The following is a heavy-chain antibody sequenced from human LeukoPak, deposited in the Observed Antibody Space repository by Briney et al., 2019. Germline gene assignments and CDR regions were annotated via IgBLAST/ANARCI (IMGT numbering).Heavy chain of an antibody. J-gene: IGHJ4*02. V-gene: IGHV4-59*12. CDR3: ARYAVPAAILDY. Sequence: SETLSLTCTVSGGSISSYYWSWIRQPPGKGLEWIGYIYYSGSTNYNPSLKSRVTISVDTSKNQFSLKLSSVTAADTAMYYCARYAVPAAILDYWGQGTLVTVSS. CDR1: GGSISSYY. D-gene: IGHD2-2*01. CDR2: IYYSGST.